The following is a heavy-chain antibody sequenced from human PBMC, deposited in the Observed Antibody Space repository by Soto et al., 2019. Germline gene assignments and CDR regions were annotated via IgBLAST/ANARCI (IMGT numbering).Heavy chain of an antibody. CDR2: VTGGNGDT. J-gene: IGHJ4*02. CDR1: GYTFMTHV. V-gene: IGHV1-3*01. Sequence: QVQLVQSGAEVKEPGASVKVSCRASGYTFMTHVMNRVRQAPGQRLEWMGWVTGGNGDTKYSQNFQGRVTITRDTSATTAYMELSRLTSEDTAVYYCARDSGIRGPSGDLDYWGQGTLVTVSS. CDR3: ARDSGIRGPSGDLDY. D-gene: IGHD1-20*01.